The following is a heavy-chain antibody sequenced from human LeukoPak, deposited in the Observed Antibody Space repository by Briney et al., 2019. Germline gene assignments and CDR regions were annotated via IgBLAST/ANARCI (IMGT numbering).Heavy chain of an antibody. CDR3: TEIRWLGY. J-gene: IGHJ4*02. V-gene: IGHV3-53*01. CDR1: GFTVSSNY. Sequence: GGSLRLSCAASGFTVSSNYMNWVRQAPGKGLEWVSVIYSDGNTYYADSVKGRFTISRGNSKNTLYQMNSLRVEDTAVYYCTEIRWLGYWGQGTLVTVSS. CDR2: IYSDGNT. D-gene: IGHD6-19*01.